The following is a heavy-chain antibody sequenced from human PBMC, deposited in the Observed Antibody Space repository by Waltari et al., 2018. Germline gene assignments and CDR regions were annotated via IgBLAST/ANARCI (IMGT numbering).Heavy chain of an antibody. CDR3: ASAARPPYYYGMDV. D-gene: IGHD6-6*01. CDR2: IIPILGIA. Sequence: QVQLVQSGAEVKKPGSSVKVSCQPSGCTFSSYAISRLRQAPGQGLEWMGRIIPILGIANYAQKFQGRVTITADKSTSTAYMELSSLRSEDTAVYYCASAARPPYYYGMDVWGQGTTVTVSS. V-gene: IGHV1-69*09. J-gene: IGHJ6*02. CDR1: GCTFSSYA.